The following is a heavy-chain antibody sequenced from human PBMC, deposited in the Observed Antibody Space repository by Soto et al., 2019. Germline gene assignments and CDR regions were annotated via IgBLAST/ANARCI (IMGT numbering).Heavy chain of an antibody. CDR3: ARGRDYDILTGYYKLGDAFDI. CDR2: IIPIFGTA. V-gene: IGHV1-69*13. Sequence: SVKVSCKASGGTFSSYAISWVRQAPGQGLEWMGGIIPIFGTANYAQKFQGRVTITADESTSTAYMELSSLRSEDTAVYYCARGRDYDILTGYYKLGDAFDIWGQGTMVTVSS. CDR1: GGTFSSYA. J-gene: IGHJ3*02. D-gene: IGHD3-9*01.